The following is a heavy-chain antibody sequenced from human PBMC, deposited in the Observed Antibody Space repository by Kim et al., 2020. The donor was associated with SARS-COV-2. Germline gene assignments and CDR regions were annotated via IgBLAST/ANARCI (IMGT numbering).Heavy chain of an antibody. J-gene: IGHJ4*02. Sequence: YADSVKGRFTISRDNSKNTLSLQMNSLRAEDTAVYYCARDASGSYYYFDYWGQGTLVTVSS. CDR3: ARDASGSYYYFDY. V-gene: IGHV3-33*01. D-gene: IGHD1-26*01.